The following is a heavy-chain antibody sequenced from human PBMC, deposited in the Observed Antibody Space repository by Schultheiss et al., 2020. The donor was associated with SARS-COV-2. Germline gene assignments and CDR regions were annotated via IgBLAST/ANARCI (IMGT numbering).Heavy chain of an antibody. Sequence: LKISCAASGFTFSSYAMSWVRQAPGKGLEWVSAISGSGGSTYYADSVKGRFTISRDNSKNTLYLQMNSLRAEDTAVYYCAKDLRVGCSSTSCYTANMDVWGKGTTVTVSS. J-gene: IGHJ6*03. CDR1: GFTFSSYA. CDR2: ISGSGGST. D-gene: IGHD2-2*02. V-gene: IGHV3-23*01. CDR3: AKDLRVGCSSTSCYTANMDV.